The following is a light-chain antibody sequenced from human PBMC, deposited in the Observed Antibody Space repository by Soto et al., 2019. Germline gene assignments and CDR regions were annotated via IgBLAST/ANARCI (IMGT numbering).Light chain of an antibody. CDR2: EGS. Sequence: QSALTQPASVSGSPGQSITISCTGTSSDVGSYNLVSWYQHHPGKAPKLMIYEGSKRPSGVSNRFSGSKSGNTASLTISGLQAEDEADYYCCSYAGISTHVVFGGGTKLTVL. CDR3: CSYAGISTHVV. CDR1: SSDVGSYNL. J-gene: IGLJ2*01. V-gene: IGLV2-23*01.